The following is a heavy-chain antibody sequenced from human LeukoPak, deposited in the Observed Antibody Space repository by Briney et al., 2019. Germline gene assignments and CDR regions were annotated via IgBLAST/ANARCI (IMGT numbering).Heavy chain of an antibody. D-gene: IGHD2-8*01. CDR3: AREDCTNGVCYVGY. V-gene: IGHV4-59*01. CDR1: GGSISSYY. Sequence: PSETLSLTCTVSGGSISSYYWSWIRQPPGKGLEWIGYIYYSGSTNYNPSLKSRVTKSVDTSKNQFSLKLSSVTAADTAVYYCAREDCTNGVCYVGYWGQGTLVTVSS. J-gene: IGHJ4*02. CDR2: IYYSGST.